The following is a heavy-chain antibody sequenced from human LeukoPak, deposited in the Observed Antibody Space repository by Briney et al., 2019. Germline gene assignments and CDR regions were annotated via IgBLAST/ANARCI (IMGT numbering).Heavy chain of an antibody. D-gene: IGHD3-9*01. Sequence: GASVKVSCKASGYTFTSYYMHWVRQAPGQGLEWMGMITPNTGATTYAQQFKGSVTVTRDMSTSTVFLELTSLTSDDTAVYYCARAYGYDKPEFDFWGQGTLITVSS. CDR1: GYTFTSYY. J-gene: IGHJ4*02. CDR3: ARAYGYDKPEFDF. CDR2: ITPNTGAT. V-gene: IGHV1-46*01.